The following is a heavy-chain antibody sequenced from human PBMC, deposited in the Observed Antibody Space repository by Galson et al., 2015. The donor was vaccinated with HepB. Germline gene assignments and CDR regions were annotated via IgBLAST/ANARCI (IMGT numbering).Heavy chain of an antibody. D-gene: IGHD4-11*01. J-gene: IGHJ6*02. CDR3: ARAYSNYYYYYGMDV. CDR1: GFTFSSYA. Sequence: SLRLSCAASGFTFSSYAMSWVRQAPGKGLEWVSSISSSSSYIYYADSVKGRFTISRDNAKNSLYLQMNSLRAEDTAVYYCARAYSNYYYYYGMDVWGQGTTVTVSS. V-gene: IGHV3-21*01. CDR2: ISSSSSYI.